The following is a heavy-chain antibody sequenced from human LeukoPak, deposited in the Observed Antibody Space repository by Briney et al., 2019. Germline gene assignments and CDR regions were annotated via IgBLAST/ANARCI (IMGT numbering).Heavy chain of an antibody. CDR1: GGSISNYY. Sequence: PSETLSLTCTVSGGSISNYYWNWIRQPPGKGLEWIGYIYYSGTTNYNPSLKSRVSMSVDTSKNQFSLKLSSVTATDTAVYFCARGPYSYDSSGAFDIWGQGTMVTVSS. J-gene: IGHJ3*02. CDR2: IYYSGTT. V-gene: IGHV4-59*08. CDR3: ARGPYSYDSSGAFDI. D-gene: IGHD3-22*01.